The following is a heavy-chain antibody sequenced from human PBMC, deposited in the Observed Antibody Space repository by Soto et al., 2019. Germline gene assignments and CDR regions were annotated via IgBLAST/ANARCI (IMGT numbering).Heavy chain of an antibody. CDR1: GYTFASYG. V-gene: IGHV1-18*01. D-gene: IGHD3-22*01. J-gene: IGHJ4*02. Sequence: ASVKVSCKASGYTFASYGISWVRQAPGQGLEWMGWISAYNGNTNYAQKLQGRVTMTTDTSTSTAYMELRSLRSDDTAVYHCARKDYYDSSGYRRDFDYWGQGTLVTVSS. CDR3: ARKDYYDSSGYRRDFDY. CDR2: ISAYNGNT.